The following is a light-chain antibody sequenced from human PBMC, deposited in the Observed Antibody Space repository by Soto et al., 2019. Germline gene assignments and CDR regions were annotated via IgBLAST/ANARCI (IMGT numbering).Light chain of an antibody. CDR2: SYN. Sequence: QSVLTQPPSASGTPGQRVTISCSGTNSNIGSNFVYWYQHLPGTTPKLLVFSYNQRPSGVPDRFSGSKSGSSASLAISGLQAEDEADYYCSSYAGSNNWVFGGGTQLTVL. CDR1: NSNIGSNF. CDR3: SSYAGSNNWV. V-gene: IGLV1-44*01. J-gene: IGLJ3*02.